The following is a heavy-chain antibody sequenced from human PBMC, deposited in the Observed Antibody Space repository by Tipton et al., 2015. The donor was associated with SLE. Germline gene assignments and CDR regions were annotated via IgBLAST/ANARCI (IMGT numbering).Heavy chain of an antibody. J-gene: IGHJ2*01. CDR3: ARTATSGAVGWYFDL. D-gene: IGHD2-15*01. V-gene: IGHV4-59*01. Sequence: TLSLTCTVSGGSISNYYWSWIRQPPGKGLYWIGYIYYSGRTNYNPSLKSRVTISVDTSKNQFSLKLSSVTAADTALYYCARTATSGAVGWYFDLRGRGTLVTVSS. CDR1: GGSISNYY. CDR2: IYYSGRT.